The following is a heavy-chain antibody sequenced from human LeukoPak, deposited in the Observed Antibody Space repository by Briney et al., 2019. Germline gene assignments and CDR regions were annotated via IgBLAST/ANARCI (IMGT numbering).Heavy chain of an antibody. V-gene: IGHV3-7*01. CDR2: IKEDGSAK. Sequence: GGSLRLSCAASGFTLSSYWMSWVRQAPGKGLEWAANIKEDGSAKNYVDSVKGRFTISRDNAKNSLYLQMNGLGHEDTAVYYCARDIPSGFYTPDYWGRGTLVTVSS. D-gene: IGHD5-12*01. CDR3: ARDIPSGFYTPDY. CDR1: GFTLSSYW. J-gene: IGHJ4*02.